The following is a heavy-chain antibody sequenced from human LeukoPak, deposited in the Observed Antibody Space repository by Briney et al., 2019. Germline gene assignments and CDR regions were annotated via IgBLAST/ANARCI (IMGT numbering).Heavy chain of an antibody. CDR1: GGTFSSYA. D-gene: IGHD6-19*01. J-gene: IGHJ3*02. CDR3: ARIVEKVGWIYDAFNI. CDR2: IIPIFGPA. Sequence: ASVKVSCKASGGTFSSYAISWVRQAPGQGLEWMGGIIPIFGPANYAQKSQGRDTITAEETTSTAYMEQSSLRSEDTAVYYCARIVEKVGWIYDAFNIWGQGTMVTASS. V-gene: IGHV1-69*01.